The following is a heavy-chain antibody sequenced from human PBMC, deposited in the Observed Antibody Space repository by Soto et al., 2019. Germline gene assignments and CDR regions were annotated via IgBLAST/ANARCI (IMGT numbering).Heavy chain of an antibody. Sequence: PSDTLSLTCTVSGGSISSSSYYWGWIRQPPGKGLEWIGSIYYSGSTYYNPSLKSRVTISVDTSKNQFSLRLSSVTAADTAVYYCALVGSPPMGPGFDPWGQGTLVTFSS. CDR1: GGSISSSSYY. J-gene: IGHJ5*02. V-gene: IGHV4-39*01. CDR3: ALVGSPPMGPGFDP. CDR2: IYYSGST. D-gene: IGHD3-10*01.